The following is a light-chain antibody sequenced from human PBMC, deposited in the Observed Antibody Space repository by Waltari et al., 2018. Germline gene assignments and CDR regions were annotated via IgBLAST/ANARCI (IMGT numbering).Light chain of an antibody. CDR3: MQTADWPAT. J-gene: IGKJ1*01. CDR2: RVS. V-gene: IGKV2-30*02. Sequence: VALTQSPLSLPVTLGQPASISCKSSRSLVHSDGHTYLNWFHQRPGQSPRRLISRVSNRDSGVPDRFSGSGSDTDFTLKISRVEAEDVGVYYCMQTADWPATFGQGTKVELK. CDR1: RSLVHSDGHTY.